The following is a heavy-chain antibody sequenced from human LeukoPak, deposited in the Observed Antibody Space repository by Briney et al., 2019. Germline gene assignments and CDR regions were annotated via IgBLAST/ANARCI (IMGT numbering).Heavy chain of an antibody. CDR3: ARCGGSCYYGMDV. CDR2: IYSGGST. J-gene: IGHJ6*02. CDR1: GFTVSSNY. Sequence: GGSLRLSCAASGFTVSSNYMSCVRQAPGKGLEWVSVIYSGGSTYYADSVKGRFTISRDNSKNTLYLQMNSLRAEDTAVYYCARCGGSCYYGMDVWGQGTTVTVSS. V-gene: IGHV3-66*01. D-gene: IGHD2-15*01.